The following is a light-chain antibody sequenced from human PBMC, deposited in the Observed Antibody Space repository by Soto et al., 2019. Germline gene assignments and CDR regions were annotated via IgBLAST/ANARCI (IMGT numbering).Light chain of an antibody. V-gene: IGKV3-20*01. CDR1: QSVSSRY. J-gene: IGKJ2*03. CDR2: GTS. CDR3: QQYNSFAPYS. Sequence: EGVLTQSPGTLSLSPGERVTLSCRASQSVSSRYLAWYQQKPGQAPRLLIYGTSIRATGIPDRFSGSGSGTDFTLTISSLQPDDFGSYYCQQYNSFAPYSFGQGTKLEI.